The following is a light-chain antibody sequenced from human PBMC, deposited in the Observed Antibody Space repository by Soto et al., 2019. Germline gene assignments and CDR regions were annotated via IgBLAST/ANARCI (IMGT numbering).Light chain of an antibody. CDR3: NSYTTSTTLV. CDR2: EVS. V-gene: IGLV2-14*01. J-gene: IGLJ2*01. CDR1: SSDVGNYNY. Sequence: QSVLTQPASVSGSPGQSITISCNGTSSDVGNYNYVSWYQQHPGKAPKLMIYEVSNRPSGVSNRFSGFKSGNTASLTISGLQAEDEADYYCNSYTTSTTLVFGGGTQLTVL.